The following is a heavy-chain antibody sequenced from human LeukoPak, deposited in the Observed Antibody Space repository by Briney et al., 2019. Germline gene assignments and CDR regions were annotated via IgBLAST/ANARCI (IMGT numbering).Heavy chain of an antibody. J-gene: IGHJ3*01. CDR1: GFTFSSYW. CDR2: IKKDGSEK. Sequence: GGSLRLSCAASGFTFSSYWMTWVRQAPGKGLEWVANIKKDGSEKYYVDSVKGRFTISRDNAKNSLYLQMNSLRAEDTAVYYCARDSSSLDAFDFWGQGTMVTISS. V-gene: IGHV3-7*01. D-gene: IGHD6-13*01. CDR3: ARDSSSLDAFDF.